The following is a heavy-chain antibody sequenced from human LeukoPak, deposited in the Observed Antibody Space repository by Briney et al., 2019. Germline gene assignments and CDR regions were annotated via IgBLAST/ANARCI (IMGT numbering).Heavy chain of an antibody. CDR1: GFTFSTYA. CDR2: ISGGGST. D-gene: IGHD6-6*01. J-gene: IGHJ4*02. CDR3: ARDYSSSPRTPDY. V-gene: IGHV3-23*01. Sequence: GGSLRLSCAASGFTFSTYAMTWVRQPSVKGLVWVSSISGGGSTYSADYVKGRFTISRDNSKNMLYLQMNSLRAEDTAVYYCARDYSSSPRTPDYWGQGTLVTVSS.